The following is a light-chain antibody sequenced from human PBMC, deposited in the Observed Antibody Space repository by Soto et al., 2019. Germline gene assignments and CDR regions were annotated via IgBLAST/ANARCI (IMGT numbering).Light chain of an antibody. V-gene: IGLV1-47*01. J-gene: IGLJ2*01. CDR3: SARDDSLSGVV. CDR1: SSNIGSNH. Sequence: QSALTQPPSTSGTPGQRVTISCSGSSSNIGSNHVYWYQQFPGMAPKLLMYRSDQRPTGVPDRFSGSKSGTSASLAISGLRSSDEADYYCSARDDSLSGVVFGGGTKLTVL. CDR2: RSD.